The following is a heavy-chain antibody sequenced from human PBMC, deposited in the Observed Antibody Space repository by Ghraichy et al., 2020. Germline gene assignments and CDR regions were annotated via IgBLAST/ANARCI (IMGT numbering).Heavy chain of an antibody. Sequence: SETLSLTCAVYGGSFSGYYWSWIRQPPGKGLEWIGEINHSGSTNYNPSLKSRVTISVDTSKNQFSLKLSSVTAADTAVYYCARRQLRFLGKYYFDYWGQGTLVTVSS. CDR2: INHSGST. CDR3: ARRQLRFLGKYYFDY. V-gene: IGHV4-34*01. J-gene: IGHJ4*02. D-gene: IGHD3-3*01. CDR1: GGSFSGYY.